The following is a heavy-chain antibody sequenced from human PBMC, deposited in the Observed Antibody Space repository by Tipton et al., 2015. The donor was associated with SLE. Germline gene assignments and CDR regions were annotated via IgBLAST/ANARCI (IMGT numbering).Heavy chain of an antibody. J-gene: IGHJ4*02. D-gene: IGHD1-26*01. Sequence: SLRLSCAASGFTVRLNYMSWVRQAPGKGLEWVSLLYSGGDTYYADSVKGRFTISRDNSKNTVYLQMNSLRAEDTAVYFCARRTGGGSLDYWGQGTLVTVSS. V-gene: IGHV3-53*05. CDR2: LYSGGDT. CDR3: ARRTGGGSLDY. CDR1: GFTVRLNY.